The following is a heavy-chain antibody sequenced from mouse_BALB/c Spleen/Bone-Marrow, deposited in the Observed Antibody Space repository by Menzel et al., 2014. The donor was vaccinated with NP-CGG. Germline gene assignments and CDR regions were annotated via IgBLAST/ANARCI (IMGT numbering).Heavy chain of an antibody. CDR3: ATYDGYCFDY. D-gene: IGHD2-3*01. J-gene: IGHJ2*01. CDR2: ISYSGNT. V-gene: IGHV3-8*02. CDR1: GDSITSGY. Sequence: EVKLMESGPGLVKPSQTLSLTCSVTGDSITSGYWNWIRKFPGNKLEYMGYISYSGNTYYNPSPKSRISITRDTSKNQYYLQLNSVTTEDTATYYCATYDGYCFDYWGQGTTLTVSS.